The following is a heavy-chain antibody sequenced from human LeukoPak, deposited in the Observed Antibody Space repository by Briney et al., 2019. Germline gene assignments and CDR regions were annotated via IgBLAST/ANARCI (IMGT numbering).Heavy chain of an antibody. CDR2: ISSTGRT. J-gene: IGHJ4*02. Sequence: PSETLSLTCTVSGGSISSDTYFWSWIRQPAGKGLEWIGRISSTGRTDYNPSLMSRITMSIDTSRRQFSLHLSSVTATDTAMYFCARTPYRGSNSGSYTDYWGQGTLVTVSS. V-gene: IGHV4-61*02. D-gene: IGHD1-26*01. CDR1: GGSISSDTYF. CDR3: ARTPYRGSNSGSYTDY.